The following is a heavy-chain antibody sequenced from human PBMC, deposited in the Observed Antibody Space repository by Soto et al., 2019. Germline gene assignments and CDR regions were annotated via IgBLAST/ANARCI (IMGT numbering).Heavy chain of an antibody. D-gene: IGHD3-10*01. CDR2: ISYDGSNR. CDR1: GFTFSSYG. CDR3: AKGGDAYNSFFDY. V-gene: IGHV3-30*18. Sequence: GGSLRLSCAASGFTFSSYGIHWVRQAPGKGLEWVAVISYDGSNRYYADSVKGRFTISRVNSKNTLYLQMNSLRAEDTAVYYCAKGGDAYNSFFDYWGQGTPVTVSS. J-gene: IGHJ4*02.